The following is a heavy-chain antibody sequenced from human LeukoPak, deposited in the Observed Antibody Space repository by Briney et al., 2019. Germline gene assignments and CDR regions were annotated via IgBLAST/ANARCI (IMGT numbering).Heavy chain of an antibody. D-gene: IGHD6-19*01. CDR1: GFTFSSYS. Sequence: QPGGSLRLSCAASGFTFSSYSMNWVRQAPGKGLEWVSYISSSSSTIYYADSVKGRFTISRDNAKNSLYLQMNSLRAEDTAVYYCANLQWLDPYYYYYGMDVWGQGTTVTVSS. J-gene: IGHJ6*02. CDR3: ANLQWLDPYYYYYGMDV. V-gene: IGHV3-48*01. CDR2: ISSSSSTI.